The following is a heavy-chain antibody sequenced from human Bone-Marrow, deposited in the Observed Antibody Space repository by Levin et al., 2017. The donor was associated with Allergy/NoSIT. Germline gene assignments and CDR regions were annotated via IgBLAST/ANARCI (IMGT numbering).Heavy chain of an antibody. CDR3: TRDAGSGSFYNRPFHF. D-gene: IGHD1-26*01. CDR1: GGSVGGGYY. J-gene: IGHJ4*02. Sequence: KPSETLSLTCSVSGGSVGGGYYWSWVRQRPGKGLEWIGYVYHGGVTKYSPAYDRRAVISLNMSKNQLSLQLMSVTATDTAIYYCTRDAGSGSFYNRPFHFWGQGTLVTVSS. V-gene: IGHV4-31*03. CDR2: VYHGGVT.